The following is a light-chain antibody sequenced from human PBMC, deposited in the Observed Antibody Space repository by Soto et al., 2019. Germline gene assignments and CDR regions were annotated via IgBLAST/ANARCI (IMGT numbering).Light chain of an antibody. Sequence: DIQWTQSPSTLSASVGDRVAITCRASHSISGWLAWYQQKPGKAPTLLIYGASSLQTGVPSRFSGSGSGTEFTLSISSLQPDDVATYYCQHFNSYPWTFGQGTKVDIK. CDR3: QHFNSYPWT. J-gene: IGKJ1*01. CDR2: GAS. CDR1: HSISGW. V-gene: IGKV1-5*01.